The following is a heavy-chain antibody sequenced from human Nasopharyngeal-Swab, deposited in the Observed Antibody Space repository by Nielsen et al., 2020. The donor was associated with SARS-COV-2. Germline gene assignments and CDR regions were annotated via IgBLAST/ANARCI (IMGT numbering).Heavy chain of an antibody. CDR2: IDPSDSYT. D-gene: IGHD6-19*01. Sequence: GASLQISCKGSGYSFTSYWISWVRPMPGKGLEWMGRIDPSDSYTNYSPSFQGHVTISADKSISTAYLQWSSLKASDTAMYYCARHVQDSSGWYDYWGQGTLVTVSS. J-gene: IGHJ4*02. CDR1: GYSFTSYW. V-gene: IGHV5-10-1*01. CDR3: ARHVQDSSGWYDY.